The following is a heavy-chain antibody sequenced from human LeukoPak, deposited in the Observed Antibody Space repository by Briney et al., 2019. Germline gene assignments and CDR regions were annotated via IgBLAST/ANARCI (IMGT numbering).Heavy chain of an antibody. CDR3: ARDRFPYGSGSGNWFDP. D-gene: IGHD3-10*01. J-gene: IGHJ5*02. CDR2: ISYDESNK. Sequence: GGSLRLSCAASGFTFSSYGMHWVRQAPGKGLEWVAVISYDESNKYYVDSVKGRFTISRDNSKNTLYLQMNSLRAEDTAVYYCARDRFPYGSGSGNWFDPWGQGTLVTVSS. CDR1: GFTFSSYG. V-gene: IGHV3-30*19.